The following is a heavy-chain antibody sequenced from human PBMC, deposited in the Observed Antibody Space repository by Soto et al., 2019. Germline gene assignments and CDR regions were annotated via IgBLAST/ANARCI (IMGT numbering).Heavy chain of an antibody. V-gene: IGHV4-34*01. CDR1: GGPFSGYY. CDR2: INHSGST. J-gene: IGHJ4*02. Sequence: PSETLSLTCAVYGGPFSGYYWSWIRQPPGKGLEWIGEINHSGSTNYNPSLKSRVTISVDTSKNQFSLKLSSVTAADTAVYYCASTVTTTYYFDYWGQGTLVTVSS. D-gene: IGHD4-17*01. CDR3: ASTVTTTYYFDY.